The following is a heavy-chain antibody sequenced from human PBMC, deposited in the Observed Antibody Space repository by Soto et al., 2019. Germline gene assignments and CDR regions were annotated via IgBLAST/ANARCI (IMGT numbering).Heavy chain of an antibody. CDR3: TTDLWFGELYAY. V-gene: IGHV3-15*07. Sequence: GGSLRLSCAASGFTFSNAWMNWVRQAPGKGLEWVGRIKSKTDGGTTNYATTVKSRFTISRDDSKNTLYLQMNSLKTEDTAVYYCTTDLWFGELYAYWGQGTLVTVSS. CDR2: IKSKTDGGTT. CDR1: GFTFSNAW. J-gene: IGHJ4*02. D-gene: IGHD3-10*01.